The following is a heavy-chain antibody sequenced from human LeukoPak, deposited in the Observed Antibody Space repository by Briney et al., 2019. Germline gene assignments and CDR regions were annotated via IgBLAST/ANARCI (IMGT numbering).Heavy chain of an antibody. CDR2: IYTSGST. J-gene: IGHJ3*02. CDR1: GGSISSYY. D-gene: IGHD3-16*02. CDR3: AGEGLYDYVWGSYRNAFDI. V-gene: IGHV4-4*07. Sequence: SETLSLTCTVSGGSISSYYWSWIRQPAGKGLEWIGRIYTSGSTNYNPSLKSRVTMSVDTSKNQFSLKLSSVTAADTAVYYCAGEGLYDYVWGSYRNAFDIWGQGTMVTVSS.